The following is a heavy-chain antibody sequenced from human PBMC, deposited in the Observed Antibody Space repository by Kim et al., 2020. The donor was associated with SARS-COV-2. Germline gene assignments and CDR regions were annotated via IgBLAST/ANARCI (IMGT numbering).Heavy chain of an antibody. V-gene: IGHV3-23*01. Sequence: GGSLRLSCAASGFTFSSYAMSWVRQAPGKGLEWVSAISGSGGSTYYADSVKGRFTISRDNSKNTLYLQMNSLRAEDTAVYYCAKNEGSSGWYVLYYFDYWGQGTLVTVSS. D-gene: IGHD6-19*01. CDR1: GFTFSSYA. J-gene: IGHJ4*02. CDR3: AKNEGSSGWYVLYYFDY. CDR2: ISGSGGST.